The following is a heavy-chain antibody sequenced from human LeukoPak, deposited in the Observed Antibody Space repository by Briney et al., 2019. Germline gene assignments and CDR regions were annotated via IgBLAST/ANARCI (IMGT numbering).Heavy chain of an antibody. J-gene: IGHJ4*02. CDR2: LGSGGDT. V-gene: IGHV3-13*01. CDR3: VRGRRSYGFDH. CDR1: GFTFSRYD. Sequence: GGSLRLSCAASGFTFSRYDMHWVRQATGKGLEWVSGLGSGGDTYYPDSVRGRFTISKETAKNSLYLQMAGLRDDGTAVYYCVRGRRSYGFDHWGQGTQVTVSS. D-gene: IGHD3-16*01.